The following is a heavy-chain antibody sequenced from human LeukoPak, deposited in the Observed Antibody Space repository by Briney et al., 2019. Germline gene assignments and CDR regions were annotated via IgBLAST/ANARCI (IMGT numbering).Heavy chain of an antibody. V-gene: IGHV1-18*01. CDR2: ISGYSGDT. CDR3: ARAPNYSGSGSPFWEV. J-gene: IGHJ4*02. CDR1: GYTFTNYG. Sequence: ASVKVSCKSSGYTFTNYGISWVRQAPGQGLEWMGWISGYSGDTRYAQDLQGRVTVTTDTSTSTSYTELRSLRSDDTAVYYCARAPNYSGSGSPFWEVWGQGTLVTVSS. D-gene: IGHD3-10*01.